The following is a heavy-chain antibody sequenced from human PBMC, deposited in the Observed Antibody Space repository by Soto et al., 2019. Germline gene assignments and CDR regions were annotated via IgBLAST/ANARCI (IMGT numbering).Heavy chain of an antibody. CDR3: ARDRITTRGDAFDL. J-gene: IGHJ3*01. CDR2: IIPIPDIT. D-gene: IGHD3-3*01. CDR1: GGTFSTYI. Sequence: GGTFSTYIISWVRQATGQGLEWMGRIIPIPDITNYAQKFQGRVTITADRSTSTAYMELTSLKSEDTAVYYCARDRITTRGDAFDLWGQGTLVTVSS. V-gene: IGHV1-69*04.